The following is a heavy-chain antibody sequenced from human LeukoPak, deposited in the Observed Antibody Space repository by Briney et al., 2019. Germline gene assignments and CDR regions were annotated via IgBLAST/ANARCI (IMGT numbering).Heavy chain of an antibody. J-gene: IGHJ4*02. Sequence: GGSLRLSCAASGFTFSSYSMNWVRQAPGKGLEWVSSISSSSSYIYYADSVKGRFTISRDNAKNSLYLQMNSLRAEDTAVYYCAGDSTAYWYFDYWGQGTLVTVSS. CDR3: AGDSTAYWYFDY. V-gene: IGHV3-21*01. CDR1: GFTFSSYS. CDR2: ISSSSSYI. D-gene: IGHD2-8*02.